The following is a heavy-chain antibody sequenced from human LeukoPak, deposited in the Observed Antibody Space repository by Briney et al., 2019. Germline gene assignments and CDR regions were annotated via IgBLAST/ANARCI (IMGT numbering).Heavy chain of an antibody. D-gene: IGHD2-15*01. CDR1: GGSISSSSYY. V-gene: IGHV4-39*07. Sequence: SETLSLTCTVSGGSISSSSYYWGWIRQPPGKGLEWIGSIYYSGSTYYNPSLKSRVTISVDTSKNQFSLKLSSVTAADTAVYYCARGPVGCYFDYWGQGTLVTVSS. CDR2: IYYSGST. CDR3: ARGPVGCYFDY. J-gene: IGHJ4*02.